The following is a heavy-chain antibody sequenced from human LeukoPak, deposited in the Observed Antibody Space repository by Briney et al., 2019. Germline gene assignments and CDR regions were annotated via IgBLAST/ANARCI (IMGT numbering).Heavy chain of an antibody. Sequence: ASVTVSCKASGYTFTTYFMHWVRQAPGRGLEWMGIINPSGSSTRYAQKFQGRVTMTRDMSTSTVYMELSSLRSEDTAVYYCARGGIPQFYYYMDVWGKGTTVTVSS. CDR2: INPSGSST. CDR3: ARGGIPQFYYYMDV. CDR1: GYTFTTYF. D-gene: IGHD3-16*01. J-gene: IGHJ6*03. V-gene: IGHV1-46*01.